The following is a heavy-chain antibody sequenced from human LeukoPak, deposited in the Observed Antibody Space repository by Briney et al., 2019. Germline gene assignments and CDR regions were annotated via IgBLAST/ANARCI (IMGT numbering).Heavy chain of an antibody. CDR3: TGPDTYYYDNTGLLFAFHI. J-gene: IGHJ3*02. V-gene: IGHV1-69*04. Sequence: SVKVSCKASGGAFSNYAISWVRQAPGQGLEWMGRIIPIIGITNYAQKVRGRVTITADKFTRTAYMELSSLRSEDTAVYYCTGPDTYYYDNTGLLFAFHIWGQGTMVTVSS. D-gene: IGHD3-22*01. CDR2: IIPIIGIT. CDR1: GGAFSNYA.